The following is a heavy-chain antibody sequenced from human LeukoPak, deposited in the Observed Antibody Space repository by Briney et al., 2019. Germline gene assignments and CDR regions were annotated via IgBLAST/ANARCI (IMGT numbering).Heavy chain of an antibody. V-gene: IGHV4-59*01. J-gene: IGHJ4*02. CDR1: GGSISSYY. CDR2: IYYSGST. D-gene: IGHD6-19*01. CDR3: ARAVAVAGTIYYFDY. Sequence: SETLSPTCTVSGGSISSYYWSWIRQPPGKGLEWIGYIYYSGSTNYNPSLKSRVTISVDTSKNQFSLKLSSVTAADTAVYYCARAVAVAGTIYYFDYWGQGTLVAVSS.